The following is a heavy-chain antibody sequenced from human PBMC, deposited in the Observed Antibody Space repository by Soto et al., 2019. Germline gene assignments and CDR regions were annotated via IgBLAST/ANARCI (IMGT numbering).Heavy chain of an antibody. CDR3: AKRYSSRTGQWLALFDY. CDR2: TSGGGGST. Sequence: GGSLRLSCAVSGFTFNNYAMSWVRQAPGKGLEWVSTTSGGGGSTYYADSVKGRFTISRDNSKNTLFLQMNSLRAEDTAVYHCAKRYSSRTGQWLALFDYWGQGTLVTVSS. CDR1: GFTFNNYA. V-gene: IGHV3-23*01. J-gene: IGHJ4*02. D-gene: IGHD6-19*01.